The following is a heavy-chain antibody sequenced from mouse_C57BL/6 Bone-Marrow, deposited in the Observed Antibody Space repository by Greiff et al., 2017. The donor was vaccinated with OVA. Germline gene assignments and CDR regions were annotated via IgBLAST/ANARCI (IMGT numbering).Heavy chain of an antibody. D-gene: IGHD1-1*01. CDR2: INPNNGGT. Sequence: EVQLQQSGPELVQPGASVKIPCKASGYTFTDYNMDWVNQSPGKSLEWIGDINPNNGGTIYNQKFKRKATLTVDHSSSTAYMERRSLTSEDTAVYYCARGYGSSEGAMDYWGQGTSGTVSS. V-gene: IGHV1-18*01. CDR1: GYTFTDYN. J-gene: IGHJ4*01. CDR3: ARGYGSSEGAMDY.